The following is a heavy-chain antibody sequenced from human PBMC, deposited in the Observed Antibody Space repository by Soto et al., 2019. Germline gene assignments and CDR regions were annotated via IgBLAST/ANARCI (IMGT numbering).Heavy chain of an antibody. Sequence: ASVKVSCKASGYTFTSYDINWLRQATGQGLEWMGWMNPNSGNTGYAQKFQGRVTVTRNTSISTAYMELSSLRSEDTAVYYCARYSSGWSNWFDPWGQGTLVTVSS. CDR1: GYTFTSYD. CDR3: ARYSSGWSNWFDP. V-gene: IGHV1-8*01. J-gene: IGHJ5*02. D-gene: IGHD6-19*01. CDR2: MNPNSGNT.